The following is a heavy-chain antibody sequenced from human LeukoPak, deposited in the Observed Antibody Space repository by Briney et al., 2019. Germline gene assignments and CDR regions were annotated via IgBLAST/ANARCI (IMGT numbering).Heavy chain of an antibody. J-gene: IGHJ5*02. CDR2: FDPEDGAA. V-gene: IGHV1-24*01. CDR3: ASAPLLVPASSRGWLDP. D-gene: IGHD2-2*01. CDR1: GYSLSELS. Sequence: GASVRVSCKVSGYSLSELSMHWVRQAPGKGLEWMGGFDPEDGAAIYTQKFQDRVTMTEDSSTGTVYMELRSLRSDDTAVYYCASAPLLVPASSRGWLDPWGQGTLVTVSS.